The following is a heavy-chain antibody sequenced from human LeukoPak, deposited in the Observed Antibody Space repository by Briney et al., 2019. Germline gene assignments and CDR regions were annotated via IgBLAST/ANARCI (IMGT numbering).Heavy chain of an antibody. J-gene: IGHJ4*02. CDR1: GFTFSSYS. Sequence: GGSLRLSCAASGFTFSSYSMNWVRQAPGKGLEWVSYISSSSSTIYYADSVKGRFTISRDNAKNSLYLQMNSLRDEDTAVYYCARDFHPDTRPFFDYWGQGTLVTVSS. CDR3: ARDFHPDTRPFFDY. V-gene: IGHV3-48*02. CDR2: ISSSSSTI.